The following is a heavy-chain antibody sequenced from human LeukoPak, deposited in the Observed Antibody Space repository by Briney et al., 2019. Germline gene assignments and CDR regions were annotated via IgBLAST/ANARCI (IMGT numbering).Heavy chain of an antibody. J-gene: IGHJ5*02. V-gene: IGHV1-2*06. CDR1: GYTFTGYY. D-gene: IGHD6-19*01. CDR2: INPNSGGT. CDR3: ARNLPIAVAGIIGFDP. Sequence: ASVKVSCKASGYTFTGYYMHWVRQAPGQGLEWMGRINPNSGGTNYAQTFEGRVTMTRDTSISTAYMELSRLRSDDTAVYYCARNLPIAVAGIIGFDPWGQGTLVTVSS.